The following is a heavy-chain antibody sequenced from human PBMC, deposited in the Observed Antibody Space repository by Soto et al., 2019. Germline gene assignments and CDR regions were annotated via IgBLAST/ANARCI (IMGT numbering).Heavy chain of an antibody. J-gene: IGHJ6*02. CDR3: AGPITIFGVANYYGMDV. CDR2: IIPIFGTA. Sequence: ASVKVSCKASGYTSTSYAMHWVRQAPGQGLEWMGGIIPIFGTANYAQKFQGRVTITADESTSTAYMELSSLRSEDTAVYYCAGPITIFGVANYYGMDVWGQGTTVTVSS. D-gene: IGHD3-3*01. CDR1: GYTSTSYA. V-gene: IGHV1-69*13.